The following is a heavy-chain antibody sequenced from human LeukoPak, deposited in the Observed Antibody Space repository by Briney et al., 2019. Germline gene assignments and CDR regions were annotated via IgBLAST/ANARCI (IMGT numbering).Heavy chain of an antibody. J-gene: IGHJ6*04. V-gene: IGHV3-48*03. CDR2: ISSSGSTI. Sequence: GASLRLSCAASGFTFSSYEMNWVRQAPGKGLEWVSYISSSGSTIYYADSVKGRFTISRDNAKNSLYLQMNSLRAEDTAVNYCARDHIVVVPAAMNYYYYGMDVWGKGTTVTVSS. D-gene: IGHD2-2*01. CDR3: ARDHIVVVPAAMNYYYYGMDV. CDR1: GFTFSSYE.